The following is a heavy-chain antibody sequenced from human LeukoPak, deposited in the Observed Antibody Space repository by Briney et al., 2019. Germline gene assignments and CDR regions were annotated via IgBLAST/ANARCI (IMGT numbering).Heavy chain of an antibody. CDR2: MNPNSGNT. CDR1: GYTFTSYD. D-gene: IGHD5-24*01. CDR3: ERGRWLQLRHYYYYMDV. V-gene: IGHV1-8*03. Sequence: ASVKVSCKASGYTFTSYDINWVRQATGQGLEWMGWMNPNSGNTGYAQKFQGRVTITRNTSISTAYMELSSLRSEDTAVYYCERGRWLQLRHYYYYMDVWGKGTTVTVSS. J-gene: IGHJ6*03.